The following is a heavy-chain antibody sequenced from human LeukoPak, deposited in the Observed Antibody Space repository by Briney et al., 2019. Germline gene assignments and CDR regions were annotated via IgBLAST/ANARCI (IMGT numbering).Heavy chain of an antibody. Sequence: GGSLRLSCAASGFTFSSYAMHWVRQAPGKGLEWVAVISYDGSNKYYADSVKGRFTLSRDNSKNTLYLQMNSLRAEDTAVYYCARGDYVWGSYRYPIDYWGQGTLVTVS. V-gene: IGHV3-30-3*01. CDR2: ISYDGSNK. J-gene: IGHJ4*02. D-gene: IGHD3-16*02. CDR1: GFTFSSYA. CDR3: ARGDYVWGSYRYPIDY.